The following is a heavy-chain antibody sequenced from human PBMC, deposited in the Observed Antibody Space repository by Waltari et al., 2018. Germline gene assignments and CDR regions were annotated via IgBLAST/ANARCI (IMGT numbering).Heavy chain of an antibody. CDR3: AKAHYDSSGYFSDFDY. V-gene: IGHV3-23*01. D-gene: IGHD3-22*01. Sequence: EVQLLESGGGLVQPGGSLRLSCVASGFTFSTYAMGWVRQAPGRGLEWVSTLAYTGDNTHYADSAKGRFTISRDISKRTLYLHMNSLRAEDTAVYYCAKAHYDSSGYFSDFDYWGQGTRVTVSS. CDR1: GFTFSTYA. J-gene: IGHJ4*02. CDR2: LAYTGDNT.